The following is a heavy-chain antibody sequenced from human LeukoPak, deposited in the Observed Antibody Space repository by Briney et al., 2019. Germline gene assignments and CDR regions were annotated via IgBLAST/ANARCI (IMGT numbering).Heavy chain of an antibody. CDR1: GGSLRSRSYY. CDR3: ARPSIAARDFDY. Sequence: PSETLSLTCTVSGGSLRSRSYYWGWIRQPPGKGLEWIGSIYYSGNTYYNPSLKSRVTISVDTSKNQFSLKLSSVTAADTAVYYCARPSIAARDFDYWGQGTLVTVSS. CDR2: IYYSGNT. V-gene: IGHV4-39*01. J-gene: IGHJ4*02. D-gene: IGHD6-6*01.